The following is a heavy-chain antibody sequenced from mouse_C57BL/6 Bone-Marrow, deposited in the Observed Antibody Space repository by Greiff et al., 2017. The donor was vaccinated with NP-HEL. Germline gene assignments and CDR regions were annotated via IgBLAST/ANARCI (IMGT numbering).Heavy chain of an antibody. CDR1: GYTFTDYY. V-gene: IGHV1-19*01. Sequence: EVQLVESGPVLVKPGASVKMSCKASGYTFTDYYMNWVKQSHGKSLEWIGVINPYNGGTSYNQKFKGKATLTVDKSSSTAYMELNSLTSEDSAVYYCARDFWYFDVWGTGTTVTVSS. CDR2: INPYNGGT. J-gene: IGHJ1*03. CDR3: ARDFWYFDV.